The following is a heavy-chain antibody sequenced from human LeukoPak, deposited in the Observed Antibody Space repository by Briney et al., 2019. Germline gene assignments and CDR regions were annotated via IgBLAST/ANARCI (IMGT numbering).Heavy chain of an antibody. CDR1: GGSISSGGYS. J-gene: IGHJ5*02. Sequence: SETLSLTCAVSGGSISSGGYSWSWTRQPPGKGLEWIGYIYHSGSTYYNPSLKSRVTISVDRSKNQFSLKLSSVTASDTAMYYCARHPGTVVDWFDPWGQGTLVTVSS. CDR3: ARHPGTVVDWFDP. CDR2: IYHSGST. D-gene: IGHD1-26*01. V-gene: IGHV4-30-2*01.